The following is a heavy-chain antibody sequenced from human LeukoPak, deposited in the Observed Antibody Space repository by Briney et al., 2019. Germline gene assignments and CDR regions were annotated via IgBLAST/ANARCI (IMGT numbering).Heavy chain of an antibody. J-gene: IGHJ5*02. CDR2: IYYSGST. V-gene: IGHV4-31*03. CDR3: ARGGPGYCSGGSCVNWFDP. D-gene: IGHD2-15*01. CDR1: GGSISSGGYS. Sequence: SETLSLTRTVSGGSISSGGYSWSWIRQHPAQGHERIGYIYYSGSTYYNPSRKSRVTISVDTSKNQFSLKLSSVTAADTAVYYCARGGPGYCSGGSCVNWFDPWGQGTLVTVSS.